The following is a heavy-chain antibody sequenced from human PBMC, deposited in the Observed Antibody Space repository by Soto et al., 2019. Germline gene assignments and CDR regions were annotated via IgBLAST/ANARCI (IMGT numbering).Heavy chain of an antibody. D-gene: IGHD3-16*01. CDR2: VDYTGRD. CDR3: ARRGPQFGSVVPDYCLDV. CDR1: SGFISSGGYY. J-gene: IGHJ6*03. V-gene: IGHV4-31*03. Sequence: QVPLQESGPGLVKPSQNLSLTCTVSSGFISSGGYYCSWVRQRPGKGLEWVGTVDYTGRDDYNPSLNCRVSKAVDTSKHQFALRLCSVTAADTAVYYCARRGPQFGSVVPDYCLDVWGQGTTVTVSS.